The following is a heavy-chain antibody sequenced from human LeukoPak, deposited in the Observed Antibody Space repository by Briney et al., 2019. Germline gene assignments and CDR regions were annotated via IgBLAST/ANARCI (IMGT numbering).Heavy chain of an antibody. CDR2: IYYSGTT. CDR3: ARDLMGASHFDY. CDR1: GGRINNHY. J-gene: IGHJ4*02. Sequence: SETLSLTCTVSGGRINNHYWTWIRQPPGKGLEWLGYIYYSGTTNYNPSLRSRATISIDTSKNQFSLKMSSVTAADTAVYYCARDLMGASHFDYWGQGTLVTVSS. D-gene: IGHD4/OR15-4a*01. V-gene: IGHV4-59*11.